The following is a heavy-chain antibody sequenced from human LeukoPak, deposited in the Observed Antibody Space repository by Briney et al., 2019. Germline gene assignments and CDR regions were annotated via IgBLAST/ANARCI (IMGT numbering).Heavy chain of an antibody. D-gene: IGHD4-23*01. V-gene: IGHV4-39*01. CDR3: ASQTTVVTPRSPVYFQH. CDR2: SYYSGST. CDR1: GGSISSSSYY. Sequence: SETLSLTCTVSGGSISSSSYYWGWIRQPPGKGLEWIGSSYYSGSTYYNPSLKSRVTISVDTSKNQFSLKLSSVTAADTAVYYCASQTTVVTPRSPVYFQHWGQGTLVTVSS. J-gene: IGHJ1*01.